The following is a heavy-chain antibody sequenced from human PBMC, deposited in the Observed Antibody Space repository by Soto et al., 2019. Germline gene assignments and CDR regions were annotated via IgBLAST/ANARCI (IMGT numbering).Heavy chain of an antibody. Sequence: ASVKVSCKASGYSFTDYHVHWVRQAPGQGLEWMGWINPNSGGTNYAQKFQGRVTMTRDTSISTAYMELSRLRSDDTAVYYCARSLRFLEWSYGMDVWGQGTTVTVSS. CDR3: ARSLRFLEWSYGMDV. J-gene: IGHJ6*02. V-gene: IGHV1-2*02. CDR2: INPNSGGT. CDR1: GYSFTDYH. D-gene: IGHD3-3*01.